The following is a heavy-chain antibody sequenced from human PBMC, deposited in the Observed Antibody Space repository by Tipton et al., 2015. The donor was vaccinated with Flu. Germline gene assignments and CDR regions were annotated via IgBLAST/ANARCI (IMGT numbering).Heavy chain of an antibody. CDR1: GGSISSYA. D-gene: IGHD2-2*01. CDR2: ISSNGGST. V-gene: IGHV3-64*02. J-gene: IGHJ6*02. Sequence: LSLTCTVSGGSISSYAMHWVRQAPGKGLEYVSAISSNGGSTYYADSVKGRFTISRDNSKNTLYLQMGSLRAEDMAVYYCARDPYCSSTSCYSPYGMDVWGQGTTVTVSS. CDR3: ARDPYCSSTSCYSPYGMDV.